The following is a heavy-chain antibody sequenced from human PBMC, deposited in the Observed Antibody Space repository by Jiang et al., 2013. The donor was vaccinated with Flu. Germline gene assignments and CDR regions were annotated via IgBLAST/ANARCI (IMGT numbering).Heavy chain of an antibody. CDR1: GYTFSDHY. D-gene: IGHD1-14*01. CDR2: SKNKANSYTT. J-gene: IGHJ4*01. Sequence: VQLVESGGGLVQPGGSLRLSCAVSGYTFSDHYMDWVRQAPGKGLEWVGRSKNKANSYTTEYAASVRSRFTVSRDDSKNSLYLQMNSLKTEDTAVYYCLRWVAGAPDYWGQEPWSPSPQ. V-gene: IGHV3-72*01. CDR3: LRWVAGAPDY.